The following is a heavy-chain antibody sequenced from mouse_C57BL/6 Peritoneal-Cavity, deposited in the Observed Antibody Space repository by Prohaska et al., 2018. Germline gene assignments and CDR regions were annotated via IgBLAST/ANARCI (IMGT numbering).Heavy chain of an antibody. J-gene: IGHJ1*03. CDR3: ARCYGSSYNWYFDV. Sequence: EYMGDISDSGSTYYKTARKRLSTIARHTSNNQYYLQLNSVTTEDTATYYCARCYGSSYNWYFDVWGTGTTVTVSS. V-gene: IGHV3-8*01. CDR2: ISDSGST. D-gene: IGHD1-1*01.